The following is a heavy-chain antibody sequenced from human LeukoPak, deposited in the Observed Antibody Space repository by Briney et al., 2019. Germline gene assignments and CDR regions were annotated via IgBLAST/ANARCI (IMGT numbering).Heavy chain of an antibody. Sequence: GGSLRLSCAASGFTFSSYGMHWVRQAPGKGLEWVAVIWYGGSNKYYADSVKGRFTISRDNSKNTLYLQMNSLRAEDTAVYYCAHSSSTSWDYMDVWGKGTTVTVSS. CDR3: AHSSSTSWDYMDV. D-gene: IGHD2-2*01. J-gene: IGHJ6*03. V-gene: IGHV3-33*08. CDR2: IWYGGSNK. CDR1: GFTFSSYG.